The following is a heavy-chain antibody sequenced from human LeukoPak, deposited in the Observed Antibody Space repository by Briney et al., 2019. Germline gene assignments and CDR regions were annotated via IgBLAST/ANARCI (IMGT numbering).Heavy chain of an antibody. V-gene: IGHV4-4*02. CDR2: IFHSGST. D-gene: IGHD2-15*01. CDR3: ASRYCSGGSCYSHY. J-gene: IGHJ4*02. Sequence: SETLSLTCAVSGGSISSSNWWSWVRQPPGKGLEWIGEIFHSGSTNYNPSLKSRVTISVDKSKNQFSLKLSSVTAADTAVYYCASRYCSGGSCYSHYWGQGTLVTVSS. CDR1: GGSISSSNW.